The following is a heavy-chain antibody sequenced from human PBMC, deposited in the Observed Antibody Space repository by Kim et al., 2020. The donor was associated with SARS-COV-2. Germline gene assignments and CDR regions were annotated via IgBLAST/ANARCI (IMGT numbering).Heavy chain of an antibody. CDR2: VSVNGGST. CDR3: AIDLVSSRYCGGDCSFDQ. CDR1: GFTFSSYD. D-gene: IGHD2-21*02. Sequence: GGSLRLSCAASGFTFSSYDMSWVRQAPGKGLEWVSDVSVNGGSTYYADSVKGRFTISRDNSKNTLSLQMNSLRAEDTAVYYCAIDLVSSRYCGGDCSFDQWGQGTLVTVSS. V-gene: IGHV3-23*01. J-gene: IGHJ4*02.